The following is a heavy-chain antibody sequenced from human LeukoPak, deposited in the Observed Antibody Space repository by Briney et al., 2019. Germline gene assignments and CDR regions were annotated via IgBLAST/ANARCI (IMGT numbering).Heavy chain of an antibody. CDR1: GFTFDDYG. D-gene: IGHD6-19*01. Sequence: PGGSLRLSCAVSGFTFDDYGMSWVRQAPGKGLEWVSAINWNGGSTGNVDSVKGRFTISRDNAKNSLHLQMNSLRAEDTALYYCARDIGSGWYFDYWGQGTLVTVSS. CDR2: INWNGGST. CDR3: ARDIGSGWYFDY. J-gene: IGHJ4*02. V-gene: IGHV3-20*04.